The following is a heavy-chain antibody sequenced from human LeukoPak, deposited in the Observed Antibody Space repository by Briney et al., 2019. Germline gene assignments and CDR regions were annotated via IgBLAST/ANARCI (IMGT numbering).Heavy chain of an antibody. J-gene: IGHJ3*02. CDR3: VRGNYDNRGYSNAFDI. V-gene: IGHV4-59*01. Sequence: SETLSLTCTVSGVSISSAYWSWIRQPPGKRLGWIVYIYYNGNTNSNPSLKSRVTISADTSKNQFSLKLSSVTAADTAVYYCVRGNYDNRGYSNAFDIWGQGAMVTVSS. D-gene: IGHD3-22*01. CDR1: GVSISSAY. CDR2: IYYNGNT.